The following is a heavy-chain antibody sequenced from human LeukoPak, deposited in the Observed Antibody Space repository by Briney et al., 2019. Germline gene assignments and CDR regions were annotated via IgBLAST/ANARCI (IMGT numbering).Heavy chain of an antibody. CDR1: GFTFSSYW. CDR2: INSDESST. V-gene: IGHV3-74*01. CDR3: ARDLGSGGSCYRN. Sequence: GRSLRLSCAASGFTFSSYWMHWVRQAPGKGLVWVSRINSDESSTNYADSVKGRFTISRDNAKNTLYLQMNSLRAEDTAVYYCARDLGSGGSCYRNWGQGTLVTVSS. J-gene: IGHJ4*02. D-gene: IGHD2-15*01.